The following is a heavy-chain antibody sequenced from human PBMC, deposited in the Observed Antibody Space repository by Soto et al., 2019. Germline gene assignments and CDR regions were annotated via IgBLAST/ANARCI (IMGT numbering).Heavy chain of an antibody. J-gene: IGHJ3*02. D-gene: IGHD4-17*01. CDR1: GGSIVSYY. CDR2: IYYSGTT. CDR3: ARRHGDHSTFAFQI. V-gene: IGHV4-59*01. Sequence: QVQLQESGPGLVKPSETLSLSCTVSGGSIVSYYWSWIRQPPGEGLEWIGYIYYSGTTKYNPSLESRVTIAVATSKKQFYLKLNSVTAADTAVYYCARRHGDHSTFAFQIWGQGTMVTVSS.